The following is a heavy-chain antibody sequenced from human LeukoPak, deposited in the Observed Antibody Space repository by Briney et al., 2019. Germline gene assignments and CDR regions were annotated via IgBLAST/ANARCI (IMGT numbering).Heavy chain of an antibody. D-gene: IGHD3-9*01. CDR3: AGGSYVLRYFDWSHNFDY. CDR1: GCSLSRWYL. J-gene: IGHJ4*02. Sequence: SETVSVTRLVSGCSLSRWYLRDWIPQPPGKGPEWIGSIYYSGKTYYIPSRKSRVTIPVDTSKNHLSLNLSSVTAADTAVYYCAGGSYVLRYFDWSHNFDYWGQGTLVTVSS. V-gene: IGHV4-38-2*02. CDR2: IYYSGKT.